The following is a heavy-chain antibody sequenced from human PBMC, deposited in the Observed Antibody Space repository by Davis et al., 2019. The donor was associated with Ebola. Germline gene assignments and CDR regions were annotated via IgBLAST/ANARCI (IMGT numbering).Heavy chain of an antibody. D-gene: IGHD1-26*01. J-gene: IGHJ4*02. CDR3: ARDDLSGLIDS. CDR2: IFHSGST. Sequence: SETLSLTCSVSGGSISSNNYYWGWIRQPPGKGLEWIGSIFHSGSTYYNSSLKSRVTISVDTSKNQFSLKLSSVTAADTAVYYCARDDLSGLIDSWGLGARVIVSS. CDR1: GGSISSNNYY. V-gene: IGHV4-39*07.